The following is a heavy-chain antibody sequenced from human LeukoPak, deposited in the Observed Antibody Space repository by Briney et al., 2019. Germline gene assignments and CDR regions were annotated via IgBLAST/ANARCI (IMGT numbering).Heavy chain of an antibody. CDR3: AKDTRSGWCFVHDY. D-gene: IGHD6-19*01. J-gene: IGHJ4*02. Sequence: PSETLSLTCTVSGYSISSGYCWGWIRQPPGKGLEWVSAISGSGGSTYYADSVKGRFTISRDNSKNTLYLQMNSLRAEDTAVYYCAKDTRSGWCFVHDYWGQGTLVTVSS. CDR1: GYSISSGYC. V-gene: IGHV3-23*01. CDR2: ISGSGGST.